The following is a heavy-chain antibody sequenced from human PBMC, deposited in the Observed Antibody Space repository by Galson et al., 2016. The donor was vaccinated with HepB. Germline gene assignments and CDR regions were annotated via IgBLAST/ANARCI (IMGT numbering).Heavy chain of an antibody. CDR1: GFTFSSYA. J-gene: IGHJ6*02. V-gene: IGHV3-23*01. CDR3: AKRPYSYGWHYGMDV. Sequence: SLRLSCAASGFTFSSYAMSWVRQAPGKGLEWVSSISGDGAPYYVDSTKGRVTISRDNSKNILYLQMKSLRDEDTAVYYCAKRPYSYGWHYGMDVWGQGTTVTVSS. D-gene: IGHD5-18*01. CDR2: ISGDGAP.